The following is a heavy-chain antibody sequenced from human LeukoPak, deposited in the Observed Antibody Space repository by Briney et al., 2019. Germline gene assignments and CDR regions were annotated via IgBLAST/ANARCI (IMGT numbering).Heavy chain of an antibody. D-gene: IGHD3-22*01. CDR2: INPSGGST. V-gene: IGHV1-46*01. CDR3: ALDIDYDSSGYYRDY. Sequence: ASVKVSCKASGYTFTGYYMHWVRQAPGQGLEWMGIINPSGGSTSYAQKFQGRVTMTRDTSTSTVYMELSSLRSEDTAVYYCALDIDYDSSGYYRDYWGQGTLATVSS. J-gene: IGHJ4*02. CDR1: GYTFTGYY.